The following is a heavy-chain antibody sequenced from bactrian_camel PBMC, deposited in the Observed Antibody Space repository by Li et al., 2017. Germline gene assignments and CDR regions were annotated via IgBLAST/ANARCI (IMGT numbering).Heavy chain of an antibody. CDR3: AAGRPGYCYTVSVKH. V-gene: IGHV3S55*01. D-gene: IGHD2*01. CDR1: GFTPRPRC. CDR2: IEGDCTT. J-gene: IGHJ4*01. Sequence: HVQLVESGGGSVQAGESLRLSCVASGFTPRPRCMGWFRQAPGKEREGVAVIEGDCTTSYADFAKGRFTISKDNAKNTLYLQMNSLKAEDTAMYYCAAGRPGYCYTVSVKHWGQGTQVTVS.